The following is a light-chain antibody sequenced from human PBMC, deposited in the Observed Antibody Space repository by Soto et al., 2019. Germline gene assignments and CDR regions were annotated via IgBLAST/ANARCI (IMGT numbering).Light chain of an antibody. V-gene: IGKV1-5*03. Sequence: DIQMTQSPSTLSASVGDRVTITCRASQSISTWLAWYQQKPGKAPKLLIYKASSLESGVPSRFSGSGSGTEFTLTISSLQPDDFATYYCRHYNSYSETFGQGPKVEIK. CDR1: QSISTW. CDR2: KAS. J-gene: IGKJ1*01. CDR3: RHYNSYSET.